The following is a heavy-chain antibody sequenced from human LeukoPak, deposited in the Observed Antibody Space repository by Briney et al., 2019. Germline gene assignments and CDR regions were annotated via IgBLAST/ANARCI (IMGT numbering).Heavy chain of an antibody. V-gene: IGHV3-30-3*01. Sequence: GKSLRLSCAASGFTFSTYLMHWVRQAPGKGLEWVALISYEGSKQNYADSVKGRFTISRDNSQNTLYLEMSGLRTEDTAVYYCARAPYTSGWYFAFDYWGQGTLVTVPS. CDR2: ISYEGSKQ. D-gene: IGHD6-19*01. CDR3: ARAPYTSGWYFAFDY. J-gene: IGHJ4*02. CDR1: GFTFSTYL.